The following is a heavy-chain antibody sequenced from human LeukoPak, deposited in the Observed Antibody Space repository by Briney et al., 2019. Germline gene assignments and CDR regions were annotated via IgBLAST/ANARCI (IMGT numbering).Heavy chain of an antibody. CDR3: ARWDSSTWAFDY. Sequence: PSETLSLTCTVSGGSIKNSYWSWIRQSPGKGLKWIGYIYDTGTTNYNPSFKSRATISVDTSKNHVSLRVNSVTAADTTVYYCARWDSSTWAFDYWGQGALVTVSS. D-gene: IGHD2/OR15-2a*01. J-gene: IGHJ4*02. V-gene: IGHV4-59*01. CDR2: IYDTGTT. CDR1: GGSIKNSY.